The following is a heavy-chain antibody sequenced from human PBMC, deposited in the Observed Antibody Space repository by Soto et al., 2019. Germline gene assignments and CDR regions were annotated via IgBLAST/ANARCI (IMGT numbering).Heavy chain of an antibody. CDR1: RAPISNGGFY. CDR2: IYNSGTT. D-gene: IGHD3-10*01. Sequence: PAKTPSLTSKVSRAPISNGGFYWSGIRQHPGKGPEWIGYIYNSGTTFYIQTLGSRVTMSLDAAKNHFSLELRSVTVADTAVYYCAREPISTPRGVTQVDPWGQGTQVT. J-gene: IGHJ5*02. V-gene: IGHV4-31*03. CDR3: AREPISTPRGVTQVDP.